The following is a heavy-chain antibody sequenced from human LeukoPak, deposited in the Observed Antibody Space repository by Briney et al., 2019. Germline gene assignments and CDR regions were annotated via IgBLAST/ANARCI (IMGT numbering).Heavy chain of an antibody. D-gene: IGHD3-22*01. CDR2: IYWDDDR. V-gene: IGHV2-5*02. CDR1: GFSLNTRGVG. J-gene: IGHJ4*02. Sequence: ESGPTLVNPTQTLTLTCTFSGFSLNTRGVGVGWIRQPPGMTLEWLALIYWDDDRRYSPSLKSKLTITKDTSKNQVVLTMTNMDPVDTATYFCAHRKNYYDSSVFDNWGQGTLVTVSS. CDR3: AHRKNYYDSSVFDN.